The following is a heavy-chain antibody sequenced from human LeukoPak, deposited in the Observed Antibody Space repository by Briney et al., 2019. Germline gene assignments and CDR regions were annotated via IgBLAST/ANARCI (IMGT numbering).Heavy chain of an antibody. CDR2: IYYSGST. J-gene: IGHJ6*02. CDR1: GGSISSYY. V-gene: IGHV4-59*08. CDR3: ARLVDYYYGMDV. Sequence: SETLSLTCTVSGGSISSYYWNWIRQPPGKGLEWIGYIYYSGSTNYNPSLKSRVTISVDTSKNQFSLKLSSVTAADTAVYYCARLVDYYYGMDVWGQGTTVTVSS.